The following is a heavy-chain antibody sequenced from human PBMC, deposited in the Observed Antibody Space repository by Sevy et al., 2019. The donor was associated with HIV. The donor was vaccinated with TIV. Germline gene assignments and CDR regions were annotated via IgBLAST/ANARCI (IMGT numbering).Heavy chain of an antibody. J-gene: IGHJ4*02. CDR2: IYYSGST. CDR1: GGSISSYY. Sequence: SETLSLTCTVSGGSISSYYWSWIRQPPGKGLEWIGYIYYSGSTNYNPSLKSRVTISVDTSKNQFSLKLSSVPAADTAVYYCARAGVKGYSGSYYGFDFWGQGTLVTVSS. V-gene: IGHV4-59*01. CDR3: ARAGVKGYSGSYYGFDF. D-gene: IGHD1-26*01.